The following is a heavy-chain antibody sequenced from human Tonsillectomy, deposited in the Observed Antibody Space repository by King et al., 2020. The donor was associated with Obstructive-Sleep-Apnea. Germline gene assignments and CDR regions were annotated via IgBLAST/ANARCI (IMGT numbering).Heavy chain of an antibody. CDR2: INTNTGNP. CDR3: ARDSYYDTSCYQYYFDY. V-gene: IGHV7-4-1*02. Sequence: VQLVESGSELKKPGASVMISCKASGYTFTSYAMNWVRQAPGQGLEWIGWINTNTGNPTDVRGFTGRFVLSLDTSVSTAYLLISSLKAEDTAVYYCARDSYYDTSCYQYYFDYWGQGTLVTVSS. CDR1: GYTFTSYA. D-gene: IGHD3-22*01. J-gene: IGHJ4*02.